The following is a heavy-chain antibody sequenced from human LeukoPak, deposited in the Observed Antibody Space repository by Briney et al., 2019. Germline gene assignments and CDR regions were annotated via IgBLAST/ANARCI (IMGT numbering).Heavy chain of an antibody. V-gene: IGHV5-51*01. Sequence: PGESLQISCKGSGYSFTSYCIGWVRHMPGKGREWMGIIYPGDSTTRYSPSFQGQVTISADKSISIAYLQWSSLKASDTAMYYCARRGGSYYVDYCGQGTLVTVSS. D-gene: IGHD1-26*01. J-gene: IGHJ4*02. CDR2: IYPGDSTT. CDR1: GYSFTSYC. CDR3: ARRGGSYYVDY.